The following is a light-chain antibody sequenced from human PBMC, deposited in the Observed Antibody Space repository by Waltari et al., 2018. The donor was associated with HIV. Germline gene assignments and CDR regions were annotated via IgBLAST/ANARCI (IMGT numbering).Light chain of an antibody. CDR1: QDISNY. CDR3: QQYDNLPPRVT. J-gene: IGKJ3*01. CDR2: DAS. V-gene: IGKV1-33*01. Sequence: DIQMTQSPSSLSASVGDRVTITCQASQDISNYLNWYQQKPGKAPKLLIYDASNLETGVPSRFSGGGSGTDFTFTISNLQPEDIATYYCQQYDNLPPRVTFGPGTKVDIK.